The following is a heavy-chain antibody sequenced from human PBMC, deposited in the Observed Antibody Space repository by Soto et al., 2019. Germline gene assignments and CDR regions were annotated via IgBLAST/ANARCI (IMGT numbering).Heavy chain of an antibody. CDR2: ISYDGSNK. J-gene: IGHJ4*02. Sequence: PGGSLRLSCASSGFTFSSYGMHWVRQAPGKGLEWVAVISYDGSNKYYADSVKGRFTISRDNSKNTLYLQMNSLRAEDTAVYYCAKASAPRGSSKGTLLLWFGELLYGIDYWGQGT. CDR3: AKASAPRGSSKGTLLLWFGELLYGIDY. V-gene: IGHV3-30*18. D-gene: IGHD3-10*01. CDR1: GFTFSSYG.